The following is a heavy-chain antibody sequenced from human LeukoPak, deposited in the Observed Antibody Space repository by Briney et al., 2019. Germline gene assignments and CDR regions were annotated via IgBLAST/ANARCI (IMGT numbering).Heavy chain of an antibody. CDR2: INPNSGGT. V-gene: IGHV1-2*04. CDR1: GYTFTGYY. CDR3: ARAESVIVVVPAAGLDY. J-gene: IGHJ4*02. D-gene: IGHD2-2*01. Sequence: ASVKVSCKASGYTFTGYYMHWVRQAPGQGLERRGWINPNSGGTNYAQKFQGWVTMTRDTSISTAYMELSRLRSDDTAVYYCARAESVIVVVPAAGLDYWGQGTLVTVSS.